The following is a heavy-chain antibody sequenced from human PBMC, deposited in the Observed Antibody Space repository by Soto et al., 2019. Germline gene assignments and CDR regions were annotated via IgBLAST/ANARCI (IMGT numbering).Heavy chain of an antibody. CDR2: IYYSGST. V-gene: IGHV4-31*03. CDR1: GGSISSGGYY. Sequence: PSETLSLTCTVSGGSISSGGYYWSWIRQHPGKGLEWIGYIYYSGSTYYNPSLKSRVTISVDTSKNQFSLKLSSVTAADTAVYYCAGTERPTRIIDYWGQGTLVTVSS. J-gene: IGHJ4*02. CDR3: AGTERPTRIIDY. D-gene: IGHD1-1*01.